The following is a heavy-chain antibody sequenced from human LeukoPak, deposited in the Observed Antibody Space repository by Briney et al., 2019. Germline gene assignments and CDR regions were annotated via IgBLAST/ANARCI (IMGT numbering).Heavy chain of an antibody. CDR3: ARGLLESDFWSGYYTRGHFDY. Sequence: SETLSLTCAVYGGSFSGYYWSWIRQLPGKGLEWIGEINHSGSTNYNPSLKSRVTISVDTSKNQFSLKLSSVTAADTAVYYCARGLLESDFWSGYYTRGHFDYWGQGTLVTVSS. J-gene: IGHJ4*02. D-gene: IGHD3-3*01. CDR1: GGSFSGYY. V-gene: IGHV4-34*01. CDR2: INHSGST.